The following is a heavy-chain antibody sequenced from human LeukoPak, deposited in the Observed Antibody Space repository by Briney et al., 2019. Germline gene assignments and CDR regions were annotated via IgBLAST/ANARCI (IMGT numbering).Heavy chain of an antibody. D-gene: IGHD6-13*01. Sequence: GGSLRLSCTASGFTFGDYAVSWVRRAPGRGLEWVGLIRRRAFGETADYAASVKGRFTISRDDSKSIAYLQMNSLKTEDTAAYYCTREGAAAAYGMDVWGQGTTVTVSS. CDR1: GFTFGDYA. CDR3: TREGAAAAYGMDV. CDR2: IRRRAFGETA. V-gene: IGHV3-49*04. J-gene: IGHJ6*02.